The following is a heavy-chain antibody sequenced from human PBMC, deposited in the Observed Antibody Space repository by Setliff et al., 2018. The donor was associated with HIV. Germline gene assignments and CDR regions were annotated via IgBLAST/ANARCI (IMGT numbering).Heavy chain of an antibody. D-gene: IGHD1-26*01. V-gene: IGHV4-34*01. J-gene: IGHJ3*02. Sequence: KTSETLSLTCAIYGGSFSGNYWSWIRQPPGKGLEWIGEINYSGTTNHNPFLKSRITISADTPKNQFSPKLSSVTAADTAVYYCAREGTYSGTYWVRRVASFDIWGQGTMVTVSS. CDR2: INYSGTT. CDR3: AREGTYSGTYWVRRVASFDI. CDR1: GGSFSGNY.